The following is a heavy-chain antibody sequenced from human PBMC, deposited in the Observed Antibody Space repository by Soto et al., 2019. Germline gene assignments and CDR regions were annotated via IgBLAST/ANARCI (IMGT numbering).Heavy chain of an antibody. CDR2: IISDGTNT. J-gene: IGHJ3*02. CDR3: ARVRIAGDYDAFDI. CDR1: GFTFSSYW. V-gene: IGHV3-74*01. Sequence: EVQLVESGGGLVQPGGSLRLSCAASGFTFSSYWMHWVRQAPGTGLMWVSRIISDGTNTAYADSVKGRFTISRDNAKNTLYLPMNSLRAADTAVYYCARVRIAGDYDAFDIWGQGTTVTVSS. D-gene: IGHD6-13*01.